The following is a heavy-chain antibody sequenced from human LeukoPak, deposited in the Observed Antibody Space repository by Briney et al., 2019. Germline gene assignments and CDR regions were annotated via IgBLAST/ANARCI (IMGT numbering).Heavy chain of an antibody. Sequence: GESLKISCKGSGYSFTSYWIGWVRQMPGKGLEWMGIIYPGDSDTRYSPSFQGQVTISADKSISTAYLQWSSLKASDTAMYYCARLSAGYSYGNYFDYWGQGTLVTVSS. CDR3: ARLSAGYSYGNYFDY. J-gene: IGHJ4*02. D-gene: IGHD5-18*01. CDR2: IYPGDSDT. V-gene: IGHV5-51*01. CDR1: GYSFTSYW.